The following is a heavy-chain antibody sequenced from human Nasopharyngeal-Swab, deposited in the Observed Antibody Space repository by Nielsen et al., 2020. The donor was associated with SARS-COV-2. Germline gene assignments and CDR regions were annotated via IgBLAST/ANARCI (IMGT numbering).Heavy chain of an antibody. V-gene: IGHV1-69*13. D-gene: IGHD6-6*01. J-gene: IGHJ4*02. CDR3: ARSGYSNSDIDY. Sequence: SSVKVSCKASVGPFSSYAISWVRQAPGQGLEWMGGIIPIFGTADYAQKFQDRVTITADESTSTAYMELSSLRSEDTAVYYCARSGYSNSDIDYWGQGTPVTVSS. CDR2: IIPIFGTA. CDR1: VGPFSSYA.